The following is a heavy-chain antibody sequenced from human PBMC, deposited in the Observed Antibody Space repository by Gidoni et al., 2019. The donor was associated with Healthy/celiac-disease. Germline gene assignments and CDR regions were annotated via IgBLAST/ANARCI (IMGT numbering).Heavy chain of an antibody. Sequence: QVQRQESGTGLVKPAQTLSLPCTVSEGSISSGSYYWSWIRQTAGKGMEWIGRIYPSGSTNYNPYLKRRVTMSVDTSKNQFSLKLSSVTAAETAVYYCARDGYYYDSSGYGMDVWGQGTTVTVSS. V-gene: IGHV4-61*02. CDR1: EGSISSGSYY. D-gene: IGHD3-22*01. J-gene: IGHJ6*02. CDR3: ARDGYYYDSSGYGMDV. CDR2: IYPSGST.